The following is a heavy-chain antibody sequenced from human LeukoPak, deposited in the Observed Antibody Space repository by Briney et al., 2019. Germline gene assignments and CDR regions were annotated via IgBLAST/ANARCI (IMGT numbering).Heavy chain of an antibody. Sequence: PGGSLRLSCAASGFTVSSNYMSWVRQAPGKGLEWVSVIYSGGSTYYADSVKGRFTTSRDNSKNTLYLQMNSLRAEDTAVYYCARGGDYGDYYFDYWGQGTLVTVSS. V-gene: IGHV3-53*01. J-gene: IGHJ4*02. D-gene: IGHD4-17*01. CDR2: IYSGGST. CDR1: GFTVSSNY. CDR3: ARGGDYGDYYFDY.